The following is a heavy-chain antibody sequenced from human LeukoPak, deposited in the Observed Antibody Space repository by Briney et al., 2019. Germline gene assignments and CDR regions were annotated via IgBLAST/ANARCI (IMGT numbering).Heavy chain of an antibody. D-gene: IGHD3-16*01. CDR2: ITGSSSYI. J-gene: IGHJ5*02. Sequence: PGGSLRLSCAASGFTFSTYYMNWVRQAPGKGLEWVSFITGSSSYIYYTDSVKGRFTISRDNAKNSLFLQMNSLRDEDTAVYYCVRERRGSSWGQGTLVTVSS. V-gene: IGHV3-21*01. CDR3: VRERRGSS. CDR1: GFTFSTYY.